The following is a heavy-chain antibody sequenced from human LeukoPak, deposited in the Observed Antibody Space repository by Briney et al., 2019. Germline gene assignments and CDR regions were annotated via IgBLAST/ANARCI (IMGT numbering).Heavy chain of an antibody. CDR3: AKEDYDSSGGFDS. V-gene: IGHV3-23*01. Sequence: GGSLRLSCAASGFTFSNYAMSWVRQAPGKGLEWVSAIRGRCDSTYYADSVMGRFAISRDNSKNTLYLQLNYLRAEDTAVYYCAKEDYDSSGGFDSWGQGTLVTVSS. CDR2: IRGRCDST. CDR1: GFTFSNYA. J-gene: IGHJ4*02. D-gene: IGHD3-22*01.